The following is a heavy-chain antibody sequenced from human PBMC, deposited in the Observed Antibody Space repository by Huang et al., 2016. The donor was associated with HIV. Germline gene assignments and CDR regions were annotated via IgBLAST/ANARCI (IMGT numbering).Heavy chain of an antibody. J-gene: IGHJ3*02. CDR2: FCYSGRP. CDR1: GGSISSHC. D-gene: IGHD2-8*01. Sequence: QVQLQESGPGLVKPSETLSLSCNVSGGSISSHCWNWIRQPPGKGLEWIGSFCYSGRPNYNSSLKSRVTISEDTSKNQFSLKLNSVTAADTAVYYCARGNGDNDVFDMWGQGTVVTVSS. V-gene: IGHV4-59*11. CDR3: ARGNGDNDVFDM.